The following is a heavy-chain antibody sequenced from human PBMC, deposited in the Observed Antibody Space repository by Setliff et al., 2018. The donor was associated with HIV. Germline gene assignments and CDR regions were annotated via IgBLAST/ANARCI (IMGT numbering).Heavy chain of an antibody. CDR2: IEPSSGGT. D-gene: IGHD2-8*02. CDR1: GYTFTAYY. V-gene: IGHV1-2*06. CDR3: ARQDHSSVNTGSLYAFDV. Sequence: ASVKVSCKASGYTFTAYYIHWVRQAPGHELQLMGRIEPSSGGTNYIQKFQGRVTITRDTSIYTVYMELTGLTSDDTTVYYCARQDHSSVNTGSLYAFDVWGQGSMVTVSS. J-gene: IGHJ3*01.